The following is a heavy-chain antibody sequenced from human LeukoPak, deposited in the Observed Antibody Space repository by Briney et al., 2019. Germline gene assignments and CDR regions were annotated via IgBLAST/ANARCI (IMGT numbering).Heavy chain of an antibody. CDR1: GGSISSYY. CDR3: ARGPYSSSWYYFDY. Sequence: SETLSLTCTVSGGSISSYYWSWIRQPAGEGLEWIGRIYSSGSTNYNPSLKSRVTISVDKSKNQFFLKLSSVTAADTAVYYCARGPYSSSWYYFDYWGQGTLVTVSS. CDR2: IYSSGST. V-gene: IGHV4-4*07. D-gene: IGHD6-13*01. J-gene: IGHJ4*02.